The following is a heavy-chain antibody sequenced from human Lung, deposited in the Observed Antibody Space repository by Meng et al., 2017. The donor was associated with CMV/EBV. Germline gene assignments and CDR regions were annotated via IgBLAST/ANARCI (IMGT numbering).Heavy chain of an antibody. CDR3: ARDRTGDCSSTSCYNYYYYYGMDV. CDR1: GGTFRKYA. CDR2: IIPFFAIT. D-gene: IGHD2-2*02. Sequence: SXXVSXKASGGTFRKYAFSWVRQAPGQGLEWMGGIIPFFAITSYSQKFQGRVTITTDESTSTAYMELSSLRSEDTAVYYCARDRTGDCSSTSCYNYYYYYGMDVXGQGXTVTVSS. J-gene: IGHJ6*02. V-gene: IGHV1-69*05.